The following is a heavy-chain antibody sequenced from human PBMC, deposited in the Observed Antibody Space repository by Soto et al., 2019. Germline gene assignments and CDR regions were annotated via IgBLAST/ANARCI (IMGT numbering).Heavy chain of an antibody. D-gene: IGHD3-22*01. Sequence: PSETLSLTCAVSGGSISSGGYSWSWIRQPPGKGLEWIGYIYHSGSTYYNPSLKSRVTISVDRSKNQFSLKLSSLTAADTAVYYCARNHYYDSSGDFDYWGQGTLVTVS. J-gene: IGHJ4*02. V-gene: IGHV4-30-2*01. CDR3: ARNHYYDSSGDFDY. CDR1: GGSISSGGYS. CDR2: IYHSGST.